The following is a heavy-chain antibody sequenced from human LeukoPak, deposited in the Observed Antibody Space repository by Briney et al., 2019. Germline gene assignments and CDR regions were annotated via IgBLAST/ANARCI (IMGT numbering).Heavy chain of an antibody. Sequence: GGSLRLSCAASGFTSSSYAMSWVRQAPGRGLEWVSAISGSGGSTYYADSVKGRFTISRDNAKNSLYLQMNSLRAEDTAVYYCARWPYSSSYYFDYWGQGTLVTVSS. CDR2: ISGSGGST. CDR3: ARWPYSSSYYFDY. J-gene: IGHJ4*02. D-gene: IGHD6-6*01. CDR1: GFTSSSYA. V-gene: IGHV3-23*01.